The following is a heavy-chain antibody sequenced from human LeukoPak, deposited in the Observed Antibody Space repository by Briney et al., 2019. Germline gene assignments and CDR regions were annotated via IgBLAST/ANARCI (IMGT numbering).Heavy chain of an antibody. V-gene: IGHV1-18*01. CDR2: ISAYNGHT. J-gene: IGHJ3*02. CDR3: ARIRDGYNDAYDI. Sequence: APVKVSCKAAGYTFTSYGLTWVRQAPGHRLEWRGWISAYNGHTKYPQKLQGRVTMTRDTSTSTVYMGLSSLRSEDTAVYYCARIRDGYNDAYDIWGQGTMVTVSS. CDR1: GYTFTSYG. D-gene: IGHD5-24*01.